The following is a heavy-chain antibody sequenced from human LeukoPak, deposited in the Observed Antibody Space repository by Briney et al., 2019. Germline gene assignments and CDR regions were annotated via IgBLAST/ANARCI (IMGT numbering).Heavy chain of an antibody. CDR1: GSSLSTIGVG. CDR2: ISWCEDK. J-gene: IGHJ3*02. CDR3: AHGDIVPDAFDI. Sequence: SGPTLVKPTQTLTLTCTFPGSSLSTIGVGVGWIRQPPGKALEWLALISWCEDKGSCPSLKTRLTITKDTSKNQVVLTMTTMDPADTATYYCAHGDIVPDAFDIWGQGTMVTVSS. V-gene: IGHV2-5*01. D-gene: IGHD5-12*01.